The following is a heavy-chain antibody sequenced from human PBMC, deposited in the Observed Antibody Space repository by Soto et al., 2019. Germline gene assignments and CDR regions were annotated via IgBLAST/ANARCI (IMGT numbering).Heavy chain of an antibody. Sequence: SVKVSCKASGYTFTGYYMHWVRQAPGQGLEWMGWINPNSGGTNYAQKFQGRVTMTRDTSISTAYMELSRLRSDDTAVYYCTSSRVQDSGYHRLHFDPWGQGTLVTVSS. D-gene: IGHD3-22*01. CDR1: GYTFTGYY. J-gene: IGHJ5*02. V-gene: IGHV1-2*02. CDR2: INPNSGGT. CDR3: TSSRVQDSGYHRLHFDP.